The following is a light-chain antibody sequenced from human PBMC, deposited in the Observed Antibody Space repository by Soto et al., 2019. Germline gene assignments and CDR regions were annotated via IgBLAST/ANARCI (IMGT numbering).Light chain of an antibody. J-gene: IGKJ1*01. CDR3: QQSYSTPWT. CDR2: GAS. Sequence: DIQMTQSPSSLSASVGDRVTISCRASQTISRDLTWYQQKPGKAPNLLIFGASTLQPGVPPRFSGSGSGTDFTLIISNLQPEDFATYFCQQSYSTPWTFGQGTKVDIK. V-gene: IGKV1-39*01. CDR1: QTISRD.